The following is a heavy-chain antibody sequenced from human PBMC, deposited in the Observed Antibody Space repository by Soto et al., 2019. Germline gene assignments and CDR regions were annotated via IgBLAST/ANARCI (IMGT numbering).Heavy chain of an antibody. V-gene: IGHV1-69*06. Sequence: SVKVSCKXSGGTFSSYAISWVRQAPGQGLEWMGGIIPIFGTANYAQKFQGRVTITADKSTSTAYMELSSLRSEDTAVYYCARGLTTVTGYYYYGMDVWGQGTTVTVSS. CDR3: ARGLTTVTGYYYYGMDV. D-gene: IGHD4-17*01. J-gene: IGHJ6*02. CDR2: IIPIFGTA. CDR1: GGTFSSYA.